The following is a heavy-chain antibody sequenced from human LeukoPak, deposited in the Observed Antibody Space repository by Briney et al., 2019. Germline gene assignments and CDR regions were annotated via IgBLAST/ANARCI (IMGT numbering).Heavy chain of an antibody. CDR2: INHSGST. Sequence: SETLSLTCAVYGGSFSGYYWSWIRQPPGKGLEWIGEINHSGSTNYNPSLKSRVTISVDTSKNQFSLKLSSVTAADTAVYYCARGDGNPPLEYFQHWGQGTLVTVSS. D-gene: IGHD4-23*01. CDR1: GGSFSGYY. J-gene: IGHJ1*01. V-gene: IGHV4-34*01. CDR3: ARGDGNPPLEYFQH.